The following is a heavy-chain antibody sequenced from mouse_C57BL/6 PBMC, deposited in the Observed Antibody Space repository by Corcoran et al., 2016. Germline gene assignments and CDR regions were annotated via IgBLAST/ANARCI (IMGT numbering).Heavy chain of an antibody. J-gene: IGHJ4*01. D-gene: IGHD3-2*02. CDR2: INPTYGTT. Sequence: EFPLQQSGPELVKPGASVKISCKASGYSFTAYNMTWVKQSDRKRLEWIGVINPTYGTTSYNQKFKGKATLTVDQSSSTAYMQLNSLTSEDSAVYYCASASSGFYAMDYLGQGTSVTVSS. CDR1: GYSFTAYN. CDR3: ASASSGFYAMDY. V-gene: IGHV1-39*01.